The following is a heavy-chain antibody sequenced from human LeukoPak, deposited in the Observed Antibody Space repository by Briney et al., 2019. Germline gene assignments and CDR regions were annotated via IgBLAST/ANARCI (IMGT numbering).Heavy chain of an antibody. CDR3: ARTPSLTYSSSWSASSQISYFDY. CDR2: INPNSGGT. V-gene: IGHV1-2*02. J-gene: IGHJ4*02. D-gene: IGHD6-13*01. CDR1: GYTFTDYY. Sequence: ASVKVSCKASGYTFTDYYIHWVRQAPGQGLGWMGWINPNSGGTNCAQKFQGRVTLTRDTSISTAYMELTRLSSDDTAVYYCARTPSLTYSSSWSASSQISYFDYWGQGTLVTVSS.